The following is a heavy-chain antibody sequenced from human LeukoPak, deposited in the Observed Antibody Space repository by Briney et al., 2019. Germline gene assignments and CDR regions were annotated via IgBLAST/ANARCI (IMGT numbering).Heavy chain of an antibody. V-gene: IGHV3-23*01. D-gene: IGHD2-21*01. CDR1: GFTFSNYA. CDR2: ISTSSTGT. Sequence: GGSLRLSCAASGFTFSNYAMNWVRQAPGKGLEWVSPISTSSTGTHYADSVKGRFTISRDDSLSTLYLHMNSLRVEDTAVYYCAKDLDSTGIYSGWFDPWGQGTLVTVSS. J-gene: IGHJ5*02. CDR3: AKDLDSTGIYSGWFDP.